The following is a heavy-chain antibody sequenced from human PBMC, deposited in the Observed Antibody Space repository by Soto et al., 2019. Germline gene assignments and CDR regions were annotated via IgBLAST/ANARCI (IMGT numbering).Heavy chain of an antibody. CDR1: GFTFRSFT. Sequence: PGGSLRLSCAASGFTFRSFTMNWVRQAPGKGLEWVSTISINSAYIYYTDALRGRFTISRDNAKNSLHLQMNSLGAEDTAVYYCMRDASRDSSARGWFDPWGPGTLVTVSS. CDR3: MRDASRDSSARGWFDP. D-gene: IGHD6-13*01. CDR2: ISINSAYI. J-gene: IGHJ5*02. V-gene: IGHV3-21*01.